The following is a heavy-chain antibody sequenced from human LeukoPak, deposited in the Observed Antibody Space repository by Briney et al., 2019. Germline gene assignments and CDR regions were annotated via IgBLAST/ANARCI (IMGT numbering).Heavy chain of an antibody. D-gene: IGHD5-24*01. CDR1: GGTFSSHA. J-gene: IGHJ4*02. CDR2: IIPIFGTA. V-gene: IGHV1-69*01. Sequence: SVKVSCKASGGTFSSHAISWMRQAPGQGLEWMGGIIPIFGTANYAQKSQGRVTITADESTSIVYMELSSLRSEDTAVYYCATSLQYHSMTFDSWGQGTLVTVSS. CDR3: ATSLQYHSMTFDS.